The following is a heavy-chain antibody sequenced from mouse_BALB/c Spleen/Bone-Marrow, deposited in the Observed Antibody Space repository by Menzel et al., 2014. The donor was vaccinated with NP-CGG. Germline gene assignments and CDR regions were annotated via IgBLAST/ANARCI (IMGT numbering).Heavy chain of an antibody. J-gene: IGHJ2*01. CDR2: IYPGDGDT. V-gene: IGHV1-82*01. D-gene: IGHD2-1*01. Sequence: QVQLQQSGPELVKPGASVKISCKASGYAFSSSWMNWVKQRPGQGLEWIGRIYPGDGDTNYNGKFKGKATLTADKSSSTAYMQLSSLTSVDSAVYFFARRGGNPSFDYWGQGTTLTVSS. CDR3: ARRGGNPSFDY. CDR1: GYAFSSSW.